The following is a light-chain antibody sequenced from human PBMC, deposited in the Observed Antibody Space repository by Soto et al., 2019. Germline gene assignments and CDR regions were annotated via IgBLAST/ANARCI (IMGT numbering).Light chain of an antibody. Sequence: QSVLTHPPSVSAAPGQKVTISCSGSSSNIGENFVSWYQHIPGKAPKLVIHDTSGRPSGIPDRFSGSKSGTSAILGITGLQTGDEATYYCWTWDSSLSAGVFGGGTKLTVL. J-gene: IGLJ3*02. CDR2: DTS. V-gene: IGLV1-51*01. CDR3: WTWDSSLSAGV. CDR1: SSNIGENF.